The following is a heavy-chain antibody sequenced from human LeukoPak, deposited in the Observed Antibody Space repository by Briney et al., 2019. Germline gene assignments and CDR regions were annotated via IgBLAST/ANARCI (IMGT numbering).Heavy chain of an antibody. CDR3: ARDVRSYGEEYFDY. D-gene: IGHD1-26*01. J-gene: IGHJ4*02. V-gene: IGHV1-2*06. Sequence: ASVKVSCKASGYTFTGYYMHWVRQAPGQGLEWMGRINPNSGGTNYAQKFQGRVTMTRDTSISTAYMELSRLRSDDTAVYYCARDVRSYGEEYFDYWGQGTLVTVSS. CDR2: INPNSGGT. CDR1: GYTFTGYY.